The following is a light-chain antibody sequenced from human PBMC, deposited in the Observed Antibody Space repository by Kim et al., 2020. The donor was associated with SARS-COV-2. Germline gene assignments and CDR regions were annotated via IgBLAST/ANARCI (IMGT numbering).Light chain of an antibody. CDR2: EVS. J-gene: IGLJ1*01. V-gene: IGLV2-23*02. CDR1: SSDVGYYNL. Sequence: QSALTQRASVSGFPGQSITFPCTGTSSDVGYYNLVSWYQQHPGKAPKLMIYEVSKRPSGVSDRFSGSRSGNTASLTISGLQAEDEADYYCCSYGSRSTFVFGSGTKVTVL. CDR3: CSYGSRSTFV.